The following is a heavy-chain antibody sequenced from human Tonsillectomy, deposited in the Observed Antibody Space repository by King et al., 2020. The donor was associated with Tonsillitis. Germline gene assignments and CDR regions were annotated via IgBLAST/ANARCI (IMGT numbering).Heavy chain of an antibody. Sequence: VQLVESGGGLVQPGGSLRLSCAVSGFTFNTYSMTWVRQAPGKGLEWVSAISSTGGSTYYADSVKGRFTISRDNSKNTLYLQMNSLRAEDTAVYYCAKGRGLDRPPLFLDYWGQGILVTVSS. J-gene: IGHJ4*02. V-gene: IGHV3-23*04. CDR3: AKGRGLDRPPLFLDY. CDR2: ISSTGGST. D-gene: IGHD3-16*01. CDR1: GFTFNTYS.